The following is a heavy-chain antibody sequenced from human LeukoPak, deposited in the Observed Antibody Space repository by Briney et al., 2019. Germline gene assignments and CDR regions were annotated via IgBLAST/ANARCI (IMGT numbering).Heavy chain of an antibody. D-gene: IGHD6-6*01. CDR3: ARDSGEPYSNSSGPFDY. CDR2: IFTGGSA. V-gene: IGHV4-4*07. Sequence: SETLSLTCTVSGRAISSYYWSWIRQPAGKGLEWIGRIFTGGSANYNPSLKTRVTMSVDKSKDQFSLKLSSVTAADTAVYYCARDSGEPYSNSSGPFDYWGQGTLVTVSS. CDR1: GRAISSYY. J-gene: IGHJ4*02.